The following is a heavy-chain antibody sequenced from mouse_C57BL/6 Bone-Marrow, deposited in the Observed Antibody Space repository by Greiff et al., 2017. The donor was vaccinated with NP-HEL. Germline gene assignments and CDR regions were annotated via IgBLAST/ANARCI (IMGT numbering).Heavy chain of an antibody. Sequence: QVHVKQSGAELAKPGASVKLSCKASGYTFTSYWMHWVKQRPGQGLEWIGYINPSSGYTKYNQKFKDKATLTADKSSSTAYMQLSSLTYEDSAVYYCAKLGRPLYYCDYWGQGTTLTVSS. CDR2: INPSSGYT. D-gene: IGHD4-1*01. CDR3: AKLGRPLYYCDY. V-gene: IGHV1-7*01. J-gene: IGHJ2*01. CDR1: GYTFTSYW.